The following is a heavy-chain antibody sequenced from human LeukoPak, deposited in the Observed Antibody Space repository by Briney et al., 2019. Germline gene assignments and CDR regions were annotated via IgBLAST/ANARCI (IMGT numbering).Heavy chain of an antibody. J-gene: IGHJ5*02. D-gene: IGHD2-2*01. CDR3: ARRLTQYDCFDP. V-gene: IGHV6-1*01. Sequence: SQTLSLTCAISGDSFSSDSVTWNWIRQSPSRGLEWLGRTYYRSTWYNDYAVSVRGRITVNPDTSKNQFSLHLNSVTPEDTAVYYCARRLTQYDCFDPWGQGILVTVSS. CDR1: GDSFSSDSVT. CDR2: TYYRSTWYN.